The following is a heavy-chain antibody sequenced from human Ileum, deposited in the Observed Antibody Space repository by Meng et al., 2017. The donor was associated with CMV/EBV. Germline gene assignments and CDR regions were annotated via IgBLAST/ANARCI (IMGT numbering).Heavy chain of an antibody. J-gene: IGHJ4*02. CDR3: ARSPGWYSLDY. D-gene: IGHD2-15*01. Sequence: LTCAVSGASIVRRLWWRWVRQPPGKGLEWLGEISHSGDTKYKSSLQSRVTISADMTKNHFSLKLTSVTAADTGVYFCARSPGWYSLDYWGQGILVTVSS. CDR2: ISHSGDT. V-gene: IGHV4-4*01. CDR1: GASIVRRLW.